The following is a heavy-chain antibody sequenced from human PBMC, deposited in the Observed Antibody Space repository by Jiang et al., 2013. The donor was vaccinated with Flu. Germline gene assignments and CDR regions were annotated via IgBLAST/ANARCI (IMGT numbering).Heavy chain of an antibody. V-gene: IGHV1-69-2*01. J-gene: IGHJ3*02. D-gene: IGHD2-8*02. CDR1: GYTFTDYY. Sequence: GAEVKKPGATVKISCKVSGYTFTDYYMHWVQQAPGKGLEWMGLVDPEDGETKYAENFQGRVTISVDTSTDSVYMELSSLRSEDTAVYYCATPYSTASRIAFDIWGQGTMVTVSS. CDR3: ATPYSTASRIAFDI. CDR2: VDPEDGET.